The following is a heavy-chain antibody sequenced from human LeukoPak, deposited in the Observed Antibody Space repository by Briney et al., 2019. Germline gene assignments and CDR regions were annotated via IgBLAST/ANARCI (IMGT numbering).Heavy chain of an antibody. J-gene: IGHJ4*02. Sequence: GGPLRLSCAASGFSFSDWAMNWVRQAPGKGLEWVSSISSSSSYIYYADSVKGRFTISRDNAKNSLYLQMNSLRAEDTAVYYCARSLGGSGSYKGYYFDYWGQGTLVTVSS. CDR1: GFSFSDWA. CDR3: ARSLGGSGSYKGYYFDY. D-gene: IGHD3-10*01. CDR2: ISSSSSYI. V-gene: IGHV3-21*01.